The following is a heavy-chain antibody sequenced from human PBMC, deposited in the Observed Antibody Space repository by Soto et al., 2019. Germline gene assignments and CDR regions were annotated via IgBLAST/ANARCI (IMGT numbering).Heavy chain of an antibody. CDR2: ISYDGSNK. D-gene: IGHD6-13*01. V-gene: IGHV3-30-3*01. Sequence: PGGSLRLSCAASGFTFSGYAMHWVRQAPGKGLEWVAVISYDGSNKYYADSVKGRFTISRDNSKNTLYLQMNSLRAEDTAMYYCARDRGSSWGWFDPWGQGTLVTVSS. CDR1: GFTFSGYA. CDR3: ARDRGSSWGWFDP. J-gene: IGHJ5*02.